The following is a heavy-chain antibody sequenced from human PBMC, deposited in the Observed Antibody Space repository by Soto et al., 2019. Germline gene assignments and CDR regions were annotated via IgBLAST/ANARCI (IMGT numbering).Heavy chain of an antibody. Sequence: PGGSLRLSCAASGFTFSSYGMHWVRQAPGNGLEWVAVTSYDGSVEYYADSVRGRFTISRDNSKNTLYLQMNSLRGEDTAVYYCAKTNIVGATTRFYYSYGVDAWGQGTTVTVSS. D-gene: IGHD1-26*01. J-gene: IGHJ6*02. CDR3: AKTNIVGATTRFYYSYGVDA. CDR1: GFTFSSYG. V-gene: IGHV3-30*18. CDR2: TSYDGSVE.